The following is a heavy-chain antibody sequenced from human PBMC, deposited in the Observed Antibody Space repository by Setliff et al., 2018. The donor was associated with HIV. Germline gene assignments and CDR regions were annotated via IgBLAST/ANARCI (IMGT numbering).Heavy chain of an antibody. Sequence: GGSLRLSCTASGFTFGDYAMGWVRQAPGKGLEWVSLIRSNKYYADSVKGRFIISRDNSKNTLYLQMNSLRAEDTAVYYCAKPTYYYDDSGYSGGDYWGQGTLVTVSS. J-gene: IGHJ4*02. CDR2: IRSNK. D-gene: IGHD3-22*01. CDR1: GFTFGDYA. CDR3: AKPTYYYDDSGYSGGDY. V-gene: IGHV3-30-3*02.